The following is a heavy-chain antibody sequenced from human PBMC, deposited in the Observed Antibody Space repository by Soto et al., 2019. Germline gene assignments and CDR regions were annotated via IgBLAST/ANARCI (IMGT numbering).Heavy chain of an antibody. CDR3: AKGPSLSGSASDI. Sequence: EVQLLESGGGLVQPGGSLRLSCAVSGFTLNTYAMTWVRQAPGKGLEWVSGIRGSGGSPYYTDSVKGRFTISRDNSKNTLYLQMNSLRVEDTAVYFCAKGPSLSGSASDIWGQGTMVTVSS. J-gene: IGHJ3*02. CDR2: IRGSGGSP. V-gene: IGHV3-23*01. CDR1: GFTLNTYA. D-gene: IGHD3-3*01.